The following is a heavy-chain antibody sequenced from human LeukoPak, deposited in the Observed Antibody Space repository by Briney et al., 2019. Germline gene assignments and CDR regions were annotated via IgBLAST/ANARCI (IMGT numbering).Heavy chain of an antibody. CDR2: FYHSGST. D-gene: IGHD3-22*01. Sequence: SETLSLTCTDSGYSISSGYYWGWIRQPPGKGLEGIGCFYHSGSTYYNPSLKSRVTISVDTSKNQFSLKLSSVTAADTAVYYCARATRSYYYDSSGYYYLDYFDYWGQGTLVTVSS. CDR1: GYSISSGYY. J-gene: IGHJ4*02. V-gene: IGHV4-38-2*02. CDR3: ARATRSYYYDSSGYYYLDYFDY.